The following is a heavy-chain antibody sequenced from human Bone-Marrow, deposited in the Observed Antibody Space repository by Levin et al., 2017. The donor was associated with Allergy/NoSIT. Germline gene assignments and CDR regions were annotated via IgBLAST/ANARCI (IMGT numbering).Heavy chain of an antibody. CDR1: GYTFIDYL. V-gene: IGHV7-4-1*02. CDR2: INTNTGNP. D-gene: IGHD6-19*01. J-gene: IGHJ4*02. CDR3: ARLALIGIAVAGIDY. Sequence: ASVKVSCKASGYTFIDYLIHWVRQAPGQGPEWMGWINTNTGNPTYAQGFTGRFVFSLDTSVSTAYLQISSLKAEDTAVYYCARLALIGIAVAGIDYWGQGTLVTVSS.